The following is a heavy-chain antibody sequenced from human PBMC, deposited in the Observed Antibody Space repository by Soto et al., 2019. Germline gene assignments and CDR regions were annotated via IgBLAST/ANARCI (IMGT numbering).Heavy chain of an antibody. CDR2: IYYSWST. J-gene: IGHJ6*02. V-gene: IGHV4-39*07. CDR3: ARVSSGSYYYYYGMDV. Sequence: SETLSLTCTVSGGSISSSSYYWGWIRQPPGKGLEWIGSIYYSWSTYYNPSLKSRVTISVDTSKNQFSLKLSSVTAADTAVYYCARVSSGSYYYYYGMDVWGQGTTVTVSS. D-gene: IGHD1-26*01. CDR1: GGSISSSSYY.